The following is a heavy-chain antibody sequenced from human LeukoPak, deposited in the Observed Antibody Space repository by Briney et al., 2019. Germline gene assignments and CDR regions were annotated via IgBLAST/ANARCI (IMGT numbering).Heavy chain of an antibody. J-gene: IGHJ6*03. CDR2: ISGSGGST. CDR1: GFTFSSYA. Sequence: GGSLRLSCAASGFTFSSYAMSWVRQAPGKGLEWVSVISGSGGSTYYADSVKGRFTISRDNAKNTLYLQVNSLRAEDTAVYYCARDCIERSGLYYYYYYYMDVWGKGTTVTVSS. D-gene: IGHD3-3*01. V-gene: IGHV3-23*01. CDR3: ARDCIERSGLYYYYYYYMDV.